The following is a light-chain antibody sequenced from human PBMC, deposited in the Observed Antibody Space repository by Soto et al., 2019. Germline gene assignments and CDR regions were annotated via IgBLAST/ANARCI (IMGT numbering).Light chain of an antibody. Sequence: QSVLTQPPSASGTPGQTVTISCSGSSSNIGSNTVSWYQQLPGAAPTLLIYNDNERPSGVPDRFSGSKSGTSASLAISGLQSEDEADYYCAAWDASLIDVFGTGTKLNVL. J-gene: IGLJ1*01. CDR3: AAWDASLIDV. CDR2: NDN. CDR1: SSNIGSNT. V-gene: IGLV1-44*01.